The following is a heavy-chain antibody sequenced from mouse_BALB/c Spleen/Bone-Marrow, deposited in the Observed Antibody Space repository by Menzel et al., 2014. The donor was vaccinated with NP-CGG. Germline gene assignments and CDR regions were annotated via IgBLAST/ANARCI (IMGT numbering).Heavy chain of an antibody. CDR1: GYAFTSYN. Sequence: EVKLQESRPELVKPGASVKVSCKASGYAFTSYNMYWVKQSHGKSLEWIGYIDPYNGGTSYNQKFKGKATLTVDKSSSTAYMHLNSLTSEDSAVYYCARSILGAMDYWGQGTSVTVSS. CDR2: IDPYNGGT. V-gene: IGHV1S135*01. CDR3: ARSILGAMDY. D-gene: IGHD4-1*01. J-gene: IGHJ4*01.